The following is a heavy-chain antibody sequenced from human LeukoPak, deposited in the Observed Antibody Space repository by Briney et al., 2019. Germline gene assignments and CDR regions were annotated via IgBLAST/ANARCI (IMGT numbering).Heavy chain of an antibody. CDR2: LNTDGSST. D-gene: IGHD3-22*01. J-gene: IGHJ4*02. CDR1: GFTFSSYW. CDR3: AKYDSSGYYYGFDY. V-gene: IGHV3-74*01. Sequence: GGSLRLSCAASGFTFSSYWMHWVRQAPGKGLVWVSRLNTDGSSTIYADSVKGRFTISRDNAKNTLYLQMNSLRAEDTAVYYCAKYDSSGYYYGFDYWGQGTLVTVSS.